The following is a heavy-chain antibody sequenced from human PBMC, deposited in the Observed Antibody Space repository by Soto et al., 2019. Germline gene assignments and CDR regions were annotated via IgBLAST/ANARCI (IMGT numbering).Heavy chain of an antibody. V-gene: IGHV3-74*01. Sequence: EVQLVESGGGLVQPGGSLRLSCAASGFTLSGRSMHWVRQAPGKGLVWVSGIDNAGTDSTYADSVQGRVTSSRDNAKNMLYLQMSRPRVEDTVVYYCARGWFGPEVWGKGPTFTVSS. CDR1: GFTLSGRS. CDR3: ARGWFGPEV. J-gene: IGHJ6*04. D-gene: IGHD3-10*01. CDR2: IDNAGTDS.